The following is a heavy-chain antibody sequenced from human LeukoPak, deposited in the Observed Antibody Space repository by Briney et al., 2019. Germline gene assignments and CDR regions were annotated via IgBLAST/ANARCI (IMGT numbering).Heavy chain of an antibody. CDR2: IIPIFGTA. J-gene: IGHJ4*02. CDR1: GGTFSSYA. CDR3: AKDSKAVTGTGNIDY. V-gene: IGHV1-69*13. Sequence: SVKVSCKASGGTFSSYAISWVRQAPGQGLEWMGGIIPIFGTANYAQKFQGRVTITADESTSTAYMELSSLRAQDTALYYCAKDSKAVTGTGNIDYWGQGTLVTVSS. D-gene: IGHD6-19*01.